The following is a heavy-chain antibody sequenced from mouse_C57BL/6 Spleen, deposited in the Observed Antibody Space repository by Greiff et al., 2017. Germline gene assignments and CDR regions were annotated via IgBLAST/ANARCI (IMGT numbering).Heavy chain of an antibody. J-gene: IGHJ2*01. CDR3: TRNSMADYYGSSRRDYFDY. V-gene: IGHV1-15*01. CDR2: IDPETGGT. D-gene: IGHD1-1*01. CDR1: GYTFTDYE. Sequence: QVQLQQSGAELVRPGASVTLSCKASGYTFTDYEMHWVKQTPVHGLEWIGAIDPETGGTAYNQKFKGKAILTADKYCSTAYMELRSLTSEDSAVYYCTRNSMADYYGSSRRDYFDYWGQGTTLTVSS.